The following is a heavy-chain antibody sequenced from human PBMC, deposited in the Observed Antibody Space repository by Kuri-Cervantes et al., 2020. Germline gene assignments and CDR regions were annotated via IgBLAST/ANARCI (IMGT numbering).Heavy chain of an antibody. CDR2: ISSSSSTI. Sequence: GESLKISCAASGFTFSSYSMNWVRQAPGKGLEWVSYISSSSSTIYYADSVKGRFIISRDNVKNSLYLQMNSLRAEDTALYYCARRREVGEYHYHYYYMDVWGKGTTVTDSS. J-gene: IGHJ6*03. D-gene: IGHD1-26*01. V-gene: IGHV3-48*04. CDR3: ARRREVGEYHYHYYYMDV. CDR1: GFTFSSYS.